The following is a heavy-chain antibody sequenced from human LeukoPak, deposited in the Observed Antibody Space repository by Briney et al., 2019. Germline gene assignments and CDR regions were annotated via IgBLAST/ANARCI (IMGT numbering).Heavy chain of an antibody. CDR1: GGSFSGYY. CDR2: INHSGST. CDR3: ASGRLPGWFDP. Sequence: SETLSLTCAVYGGSFSGYYWSWIRQPPGKGLEWIGEINHSGSTNYNPSLKSRVTISVDTSNNQFSLKLSSVTAADTAVYYCASGRLPGWFDPWGQGTLVTVSS. V-gene: IGHV4-34*01. J-gene: IGHJ5*02.